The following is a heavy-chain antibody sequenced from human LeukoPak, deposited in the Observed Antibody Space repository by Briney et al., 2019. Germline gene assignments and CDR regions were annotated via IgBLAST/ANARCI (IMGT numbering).Heavy chain of an antibody. J-gene: IGHJ4*02. CDR3: AKDINVLLWFGPHY. CDR2: IPFDGRNK. D-gene: IGHD3-10*01. V-gene: IGHV3-30*02. Sequence: PGGSLRLSCAASGFAFSIFAMHWVRQAPGKGLEWVALIPFDGRNKQDADSVKGRFTISRDNSKNTLYLQMNSLRAEDTAAYYCAKDINVLLWFGPHYWGQGTLVTVSS. CDR1: GFAFSIFA.